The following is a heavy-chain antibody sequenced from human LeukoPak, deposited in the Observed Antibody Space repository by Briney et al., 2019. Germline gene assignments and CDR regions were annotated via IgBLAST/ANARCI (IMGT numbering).Heavy chain of an antibody. CDR3: AELGITVIGGV. Sequence: GGSLRLSCEASGFTFSNYNMNWVRQAPGKELEWVSSITSTSSYIYYADSVEGRFTISRDNAKNSLYLQMSSLGAEDTAVYYCAELGITVIGGVWGKGTTVTISS. CDR2: ITSTSSYI. V-gene: IGHV3-21*01. J-gene: IGHJ6*04. CDR1: GFTFSNYN. D-gene: IGHD3-10*02.